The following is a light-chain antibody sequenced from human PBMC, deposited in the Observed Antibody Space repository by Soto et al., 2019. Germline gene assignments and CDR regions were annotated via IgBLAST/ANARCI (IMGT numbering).Light chain of an antibody. J-gene: IGLJ1*01. V-gene: IGLV2-23*01. Sequence: SSPTQPASLSGAPGQAITISCPGTSREVGSYNLVSWYQHHPGKAPKLMIYEDNKRPSGVSNRFSGSKSGTTASLTISGLQAEDEADYFCCSFAGSITFYVFGTGTKVTVL. CDR3: CSFAGSITFYV. CDR1: SREVGSYNL. CDR2: EDN.